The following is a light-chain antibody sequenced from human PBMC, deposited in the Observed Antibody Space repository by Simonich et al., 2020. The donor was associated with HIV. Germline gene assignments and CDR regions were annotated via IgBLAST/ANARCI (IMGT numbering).Light chain of an antibody. Sequence: QSALTQPASVSGSPGQSITISCTGTSCDVGGYDYVSWYQQHPGKAPKLMIYDVSNRPSGVYNRFSGSKYGNTASLTISGLQAEDEADYYCSSYTSSSTVVFGGGTKLTVL. V-gene: IGLV2-14*03. CDR1: SCDVGGYDY. CDR2: DVS. J-gene: IGLJ2*01. CDR3: SSYTSSSTVV.